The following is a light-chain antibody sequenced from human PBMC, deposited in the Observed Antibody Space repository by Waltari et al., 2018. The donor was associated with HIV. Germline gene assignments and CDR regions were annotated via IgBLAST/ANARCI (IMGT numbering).Light chain of an antibody. CDR3: QSYDNSLNAVV. Sequence: QSVLTQPPSVSGAPGQRVIISCTWSRSNIAAREDLHWYQQLPGAVPKVLIYGNTNRPSGVPDRFSGSKSGASASLAIAGLQTDDEADYYCQSYDNSLNAVVFGGGTRLTVL. J-gene: IGLJ2*01. CDR1: RSNIAARED. V-gene: IGLV1-40*01. CDR2: GNT.